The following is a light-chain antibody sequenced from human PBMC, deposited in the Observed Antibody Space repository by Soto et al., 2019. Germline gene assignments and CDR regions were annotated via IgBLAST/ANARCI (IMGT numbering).Light chain of an antibody. V-gene: IGKV1-39*01. Sequence: DIELTQSPSSLSASVGDRVTITCRASQSISTYLNWYQQKGGKAPKLLIHGASSLQSGVPLRFSATGSGTDFSITILSLQPEDFATYYCQQSYSTLLSFGGGTKVEI. CDR3: QQSYSTLLS. CDR1: QSISTY. J-gene: IGKJ4*01. CDR2: GAS.